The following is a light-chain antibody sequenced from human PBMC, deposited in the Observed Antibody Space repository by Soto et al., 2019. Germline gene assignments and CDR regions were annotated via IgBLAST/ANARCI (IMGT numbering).Light chain of an antibody. CDR2: DAS. V-gene: IGKV1-33*01. CDR1: PDISNY. J-gene: IGKJ5*01. CDR3: QQYDTLPSIT. Sequence: DIQMTQSPSSLSASVGDRVTITCQASPDISNYLNWYQQKPGKAPKLLIYDASNLETGVPSRFSGSRSGTEFTFTISNLQPEDIATYYCQQYDTLPSITFGQGTRLEIK.